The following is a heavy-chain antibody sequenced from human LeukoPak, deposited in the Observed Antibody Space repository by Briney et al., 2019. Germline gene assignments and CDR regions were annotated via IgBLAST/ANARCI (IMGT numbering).Heavy chain of an antibody. D-gene: IGHD1-26*01. CDR1: GFTFSSYA. CDR2: ISYDGSNK. Sequence: GRSLRLSCAASGFTFSSYAMHWVRQAPGKGLEWVAVISYDGSNKYYADSVMGRFTISRDNSKNTLYLQMNSLRAEDTAVYYCARGRAVVGAILYWGQGTLVTVSS. CDR3: ARGRAVVGAILY. V-gene: IGHV3-30-3*01. J-gene: IGHJ4*02.